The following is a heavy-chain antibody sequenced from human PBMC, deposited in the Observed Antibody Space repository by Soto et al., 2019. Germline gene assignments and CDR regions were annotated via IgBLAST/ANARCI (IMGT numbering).Heavy chain of an antibody. CDR2: IFYSGHL. CDR1: GGSISSYY. J-gene: IGHJ4*02. CDR3: AREGGRSRFAY. Sequence: SETLSLTCPVSGGSISSYYGSCSWQPPGKGQEWIGYIFYSGHLNYNPSLTSRLTISVDPPKTQISLRLPSVTAAETALSYCAREGGRSRFAYWGQGALVPGSP. D-gene: IGHD3-16*01. V-gene: IGHV4-59*01.